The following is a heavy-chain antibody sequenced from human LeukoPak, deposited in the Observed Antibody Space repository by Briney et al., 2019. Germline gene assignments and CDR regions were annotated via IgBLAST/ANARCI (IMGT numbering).Heavy chain of an antibody. J-gene: IGHJ5*02. V-gene: IGHV4-30-4*08. CDR2: IYYSGST. D-gene: IGHD5-18*01. Sequence: PSETLSLTCTVSGGSISSGGYYWSWIRQHPGKGLEWIGYIYYSGSTYYNPSLKSRVTISVDTSKNQFSLKLSSVTAADTAVYYCARVDTAMVFPVPWGQGTLVTVSS. CDR3: ARVDTAMVFPVP. CDR1: GGSISSGGYY.